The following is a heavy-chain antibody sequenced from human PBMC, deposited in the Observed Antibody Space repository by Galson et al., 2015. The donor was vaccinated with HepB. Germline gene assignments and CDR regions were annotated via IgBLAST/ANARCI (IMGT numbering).Heavy chain of an antibody. CDR1: GFTFSSYW. V-gene: IGHV3-74*01. CDR2: INSDGSST. J-gene: IGHJ3*02. D-gene: IGHD6-13*01. CDR3: ANAVNAAGKDAFDI. Sequence: SLRLSCAASGFTFSSYWMNWVRQAPGKGLVWVSRINSDGSSTSYADSVKGRFTISRDNAKNTLYLQMNSLRAEDTAVYYCANAVNAAGKDAFDIWGQGTMVTVSS.